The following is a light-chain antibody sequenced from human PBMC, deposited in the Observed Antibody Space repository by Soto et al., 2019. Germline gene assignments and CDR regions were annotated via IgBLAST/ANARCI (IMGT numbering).Light chain of an antibody. V-gene: IGLV1-47*01. CDR3: AAWDDSLCGTYV. Sequence: QSVLTQPPSASGTPLQRVTTSCSGSSSNIGSNYVYWYQQLPGTAPKLLIYRNNQRPSGVPDRFSGSKSGTSASLAISGLRSEDEADYYCAAWDDSLCGTYVFGTGTKVTVL. CDR1: SSNIGSNY. J-gene: IGLJ1*01. CDR2: RNN.